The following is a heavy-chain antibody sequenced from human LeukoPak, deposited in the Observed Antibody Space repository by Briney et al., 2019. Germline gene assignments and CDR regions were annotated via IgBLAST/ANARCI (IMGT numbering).Heavy chain of an antibody. V-gene: IGHV3-30*18. CDR1: GFTFSSYG. Sequence: GGSLRLSCAASGFTFSSYGMHWVRQAPGKGLEWVAVISYDGSNKYYADPVKGRFTISRDNSKNTLYLQMNSLRAEDTAVYYCAKEAVAGTWGSYYYYGMDVWGQGTTVTVSS. D-gene: IGHD6-19*01. J-gene: IGHJ6*02. CDR3: AKEAVAGTWGSYYYYGMDV. CDR2: ISYDGSNK.